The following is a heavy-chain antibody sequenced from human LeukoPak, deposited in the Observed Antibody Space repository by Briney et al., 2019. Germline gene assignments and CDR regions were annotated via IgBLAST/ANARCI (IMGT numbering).Heavy chain of an antibody. CDR1: GFTFSSYS. J-gene: IGHJ6*02. Sequence: GGSLRLSCAASGFTFSSYSMNWVRQAPGKGLEWVSSISSSSSYIYYADSVKGRFTISRDNAKNSLYLQMNSLRAEDTAVYYCARGPRESTPFQYGMDVWGQGTTVIVS. CDR2: ISSSSSYI. CDR3: ARGPRESTPFQYGMDV. V-gene: IGHV3-21*01. D-gene: IGHD2-15*01.